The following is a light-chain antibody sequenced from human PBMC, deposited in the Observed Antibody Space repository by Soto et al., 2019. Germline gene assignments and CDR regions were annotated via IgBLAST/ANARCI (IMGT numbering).Light chain of an antibody. Sequence: QSALTQPPSASGSPGRSVTISCTGTSSDIGGYNYVSWYQQHPGKAPKLMIYEVNKRPSGVPDRFSGSKSGNTASLTVSGLQAEDEADYYCSSYAGSNNWVFGGGTKLTVL. CDR2: EVN. CDR1: SSDIGGYNY. CDR3: SSYAGSNNWV. J-gene: IGLJ3*02. V-gene: IGLV2-8*01.